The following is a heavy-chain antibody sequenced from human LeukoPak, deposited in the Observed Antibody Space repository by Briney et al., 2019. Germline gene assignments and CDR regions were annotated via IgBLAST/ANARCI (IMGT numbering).Heavy chain of an antibody. CDR3: ARESDRDGYHRFFDY. D-gene: IGHD5-24*01. CDR1: GYTFTTYT. V-gene: IGHV1-3*01. CDR2: INAGNGNT. J-gene: IGHJ4*02. Sequence: ASVKVSCKASGYTFTTYTMHWVRQAPGQRLEWMEWINAGNGNTKYSQKFQGRVTITRDTSASTAYMDLSSLRSEDTAVYYCARESDRDGYHRFFDYWVQGILVTVYS.